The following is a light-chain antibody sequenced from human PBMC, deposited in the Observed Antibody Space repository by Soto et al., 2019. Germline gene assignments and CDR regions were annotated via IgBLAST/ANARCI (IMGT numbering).Light chain of an antibody. CDR2: GAS. CDR3: QQYNNWPT. Sequence: EIVMTQSPATLSVSPGERATLSCRASQSVNSNLAWYQQKPGQAPRLLIYGASTRATGVPARFSGSGSGTECTLTVSSLQSEDFAGYFCQQYNNWPTFGQGTKVEIK. V-gene: IGKV3-15*01. J-gene: IGKJ1*01. CDR1: QSVNSN.